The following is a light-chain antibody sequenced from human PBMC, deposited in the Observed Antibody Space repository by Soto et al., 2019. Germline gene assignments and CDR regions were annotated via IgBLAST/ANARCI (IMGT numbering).Light chain of an antibody. CDR2: GAS. CDR3: QQYGRSPPYT. V-gene: IGKV3-20*01. CDR1: QSVSRHS. Sequence: EIVLTQSPSTLSLSPGYKATLSCRASQSVSRHSLAWYQQKPGQAPRLXLYGASSRATGIPERFSGSGSWTDLTLIISRLDPEDFAVYFCQQYGRSPPYTFGQGTNVDIK. J-gene: IGKJ2*01.